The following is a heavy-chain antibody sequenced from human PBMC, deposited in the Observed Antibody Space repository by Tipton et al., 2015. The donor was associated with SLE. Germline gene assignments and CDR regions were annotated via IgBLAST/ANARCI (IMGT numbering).Heavy chain of an antibody. CDR1: GGSISSYY. Sequence: TLSLTCTVSGGSISSYYWSWIRQPPGKGLEWIGSLYHTYIYYNPSLKSRVTISVDTSKNQFSLKLSSVTAADTAVYYCARTPVDYYDSSGYPLGFDYWGQGTLVTVSS. V-gene: IGHV4-59*01. CDR2: LYHTYI. D-gene: IGHD3-22*01. CDR3: ARTPVDYYDSSGYPLGFDY. J-gene: IGHJ4*02.